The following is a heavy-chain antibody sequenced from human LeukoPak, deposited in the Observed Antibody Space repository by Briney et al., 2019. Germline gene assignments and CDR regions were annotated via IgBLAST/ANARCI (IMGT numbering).Heavy chain of an antibody. Sequence: GGSLRLSCAASGFTFMNYAMTWVRQAPGKGLDWVSSISDSGRNTYYADSVKGRFTISRDNSKNTVFLQMNSLRVEDTAVFYCAKARDRFGVDTIDSWGQGTLVTVSS. CDR1: GFTFMNYA. CDR3: AKARDRFGVDTIDS. CDR2: ISDSGRNT. V-gene: IGHV3-23*01. D-gene: IGHD3-3*01. J-gene: IGHJ4*02.